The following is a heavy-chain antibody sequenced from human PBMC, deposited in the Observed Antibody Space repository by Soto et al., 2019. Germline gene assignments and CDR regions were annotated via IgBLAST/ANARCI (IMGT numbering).Heavy chain of an antibody. V-gene: IGHV1-8*01. D-gene: IGHD4-17*01. Sequence: QVQLVQSGAEVKKPGASVKVSCKAAGYTFTNYDINWVRQASGQGLEWMGWLTPNNGDTGIAQKFRGRLAMTRNTSISTAYMELSNLTSEDSAVYYCARENGDFDYWGQGSQVTVSS. J-gene: IGHJ4*02. CDR2: LTPNNGDT. CDR3: ARENGDFDY. CDR1: GYTFTNYD.